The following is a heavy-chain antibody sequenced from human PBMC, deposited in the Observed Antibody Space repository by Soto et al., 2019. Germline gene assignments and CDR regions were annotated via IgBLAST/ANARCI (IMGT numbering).Heavy chain of an antibody. Sequence: QITLKESGPPLVKPTQTLTLTCTFSGFSLSTSGVGVGWIRQPPGKALEWLAVIYWDDSKTYSPSLKSRLTITKDTSRDQVVLTMTNMDPVPTATYYCAHKGSGSRAIDYWGQGALVTVSS. V-gene: IGHV2-5*02. CDR1: GFSLSTSGVG. CDR2: IYWDDSK. D-gene: IGHD3-10*01. CDR3: AHKGSGSRAIDY. J-gene: IGHJ4*02.